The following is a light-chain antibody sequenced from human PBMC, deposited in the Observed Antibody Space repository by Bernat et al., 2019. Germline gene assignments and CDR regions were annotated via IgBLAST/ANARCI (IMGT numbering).Light chain of an antibody. Sequence: QSVLTQPSSASGTPGQRVTISCSGSSSNIGSNYVYWYQQLPGTAPKLLIYRNNQRPSGVPDRFSGSKSGTSASLAISGLRSEDEAAYYCAVWDDSLSGWVFGGGTKLTVL. CDR3: AVWDDSLSGWV. V-gene: IGLV1-47*01. CDR1: SSNIGSNY. CDR2: RNN. J-gene: IGLJ3*02.